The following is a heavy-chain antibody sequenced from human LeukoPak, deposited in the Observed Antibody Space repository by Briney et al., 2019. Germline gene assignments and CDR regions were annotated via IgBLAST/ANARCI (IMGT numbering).Heavy chain of an antibody. CDR1: GYTFTNYG. CDR2: INAFNGDT. D-gene: IGHD2-2*01. Sequence: ASVKVSCKTSGYTFTNYGLAWVRQAPGQGLEWMGWINAFNGDTHYAQNFQGRVTMTTDTSTTTAYMEVRSLRSDDTAVYYCARWGLVAPGTYYYYMDVWGKGTTVTVSS. J-gene: IGHJ6*03. V-gene: IGHV1-18*01. CDR3: ARWGLVAPGTYYYYMDV.